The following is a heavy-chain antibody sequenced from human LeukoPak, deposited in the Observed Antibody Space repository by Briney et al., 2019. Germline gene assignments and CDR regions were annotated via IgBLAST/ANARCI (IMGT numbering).Heavy chain of an antibody. CDR2: IWYDGSNK. D-gene: IGHD3-10*01. J-gene: IGHJ4*02. V-gene: IGHV3-33*01. Sequence: GGSLRLSCAASGFTFSNYGIHWARQAPGKGLEWVAVIWYDGSNKYYADSVKGRFTISRDNSKNTLYLEMNSLRAEDTAVYYCARGRGSGNPYYFDYWGQGTLVTVSS. CDR3: ARGRGSGNPYYFDY. CDR1: GFTFSNYG.